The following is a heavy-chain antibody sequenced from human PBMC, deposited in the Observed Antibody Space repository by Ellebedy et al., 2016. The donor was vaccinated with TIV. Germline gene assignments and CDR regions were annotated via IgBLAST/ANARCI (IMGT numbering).Heavy chain of an antibody. D-gene: IGHD3-22*01. CDR3: AKDGASGYYHELDY. V-gene: IGHV3-9*02. CDR2: ISWNSNTI. CDR1: GFTSDDHG. Sequence: PGGSLRLSCAASGFTSDDHGMHWVRQGPGKGMEWVSRISWNSNTIDYGDSVKGRFTISRDNAKNSLYLEMNSLRPEDTGFYYCAKDGASGYYHELDYWGQGTLVTVSS. J-gene: IGHJ4*02.